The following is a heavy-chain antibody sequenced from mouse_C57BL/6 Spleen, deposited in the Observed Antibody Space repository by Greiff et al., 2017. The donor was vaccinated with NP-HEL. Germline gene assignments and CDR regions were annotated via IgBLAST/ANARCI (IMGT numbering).Heavy chain of an antibody. CDR1: GFTFSDYG. V-gene: IGHV5-17*01. Sequence: EVQGVESGGGLVKPGGSLKLSCAASGFTFSDYGMHWVRQAPEKGLEWVAYISSGSSTIYYADTVKGRFTISRDNAKNTRFLQMTSLRSEDTAMYYCLYSNYDAMDYWGQGTSVTVSS. CDR2: ISSGSSTI. J-gene: IGHJ4*01. D-gene: IGHD2-5*01. CDR3: LYSNYDAMDY.